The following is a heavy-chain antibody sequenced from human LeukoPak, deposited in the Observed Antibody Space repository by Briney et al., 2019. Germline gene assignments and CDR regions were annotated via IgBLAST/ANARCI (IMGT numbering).Heavy chain of an antibody. Sequence: PGGSLRLSCAASGFTFSSYAMHWVRQAPGKGLEWVAVISYDGSNKYYADSVKGRFTISRDNSKNTLYLQMNSLRAEDTAVYYCARDHSDGSAQNWGQGTLVTVSS. CDR3: ARDHSDGSAQN. D-gene: IGHD2-15*01. CDR1: GFTFSSYA. J-gene: IGHJ4*02. CDR2: ISYDGSNK. V-gene: IGHV3-30-3*01.